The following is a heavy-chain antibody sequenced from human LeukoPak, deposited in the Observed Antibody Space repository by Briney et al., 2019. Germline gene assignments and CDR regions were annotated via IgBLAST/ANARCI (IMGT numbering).Heavy chain of an antibody. CDR3: AREKYYYGSGSYYNDAFDI. V-gene: IGHV5-51*01. D-gene: IGHD3-10*01. CDR1: GYSFTSYW. CDR2: IYPGDSDT. Sequence: GESLKISCKGSGYSFTSYWIGWVRQMPGKGLEWMGIIYPGDSDTRYSPSFQGQVTISADKSISTAYLQWSSLKASDTAMYYCAREKYYYGSGSYYNDAFDIWGQGTMVTVSS. J-gene: IGHJ3*02.